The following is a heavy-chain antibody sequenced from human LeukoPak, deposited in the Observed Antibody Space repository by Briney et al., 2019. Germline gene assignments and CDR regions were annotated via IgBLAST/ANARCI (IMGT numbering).Heavy chain of an antibody. D-gene: IGHD5-12*01. CDR2: IWYDGSNK. V-gene: IGHV3-33*06. J-gene: IGHJ4*02. Sequence: GGSLRLSCAASGFSFTTYGMHWVRQASGKGLEWVALIWYDGSNKYYADSVKGRFTISRDNSKNTLYLQMNSLRAEDTAVYYCAKDLGSGYVRGGYFDYWGQGTLVTVSS. CDR3: AKDLGSGYVRGGYFDY. CDR1: GFSFTTYG.